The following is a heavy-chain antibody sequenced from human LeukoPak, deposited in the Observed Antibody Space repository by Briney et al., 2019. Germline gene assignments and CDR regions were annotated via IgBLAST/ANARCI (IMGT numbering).Heavy chain of an antibody. CDR2: IYSSGAT. CDR3: AREAYSYGHTSQAFDY. J-gene: IGHJ4*02. CDR1: GGSISIYY. D-gene: IGHD5-18*01. V-gene: IGHV4-4*07. Sequence: SETLSLTCTVSGGSISIYYWSWIRQPAGKPLEWIGRIYSSGATSYNPSLKSRVTMSVHTSKNQFSLRLTSVTAADTAVYYCAREAYSYGHTSQAFDYWGQGTLVTVSS.